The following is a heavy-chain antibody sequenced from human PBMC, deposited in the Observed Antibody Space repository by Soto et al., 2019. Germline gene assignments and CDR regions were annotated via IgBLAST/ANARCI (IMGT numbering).Heavy chain of an antibody. CDR1: GYTFTSYG. Sequence: QVQLVQSGAEVKKPGASVKVSCKASGYTFTSYGISWVRQAPGQGLEWMGWISAYNGNTNYAQKRQGRVTLTPDTSTSPAYMELRRLRSDDTAVYYCARGKGFGELFIGWFDPWGQGTLVTVSS. V-gene: IGHV1-18*04. CDR2: ISAYNGNT. J-gene: IGHJ5*02. D-gene: IGHD3-10*01. CDR3: ARGKGFGELFIGWFDP.